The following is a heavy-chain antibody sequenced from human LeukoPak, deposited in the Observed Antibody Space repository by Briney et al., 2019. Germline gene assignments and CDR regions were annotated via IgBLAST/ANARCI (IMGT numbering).Heavy chain of an antibody. CDR3: ARLQGDSTAVFDF. J-gene: IGHJ4*02. CDR1: GGSISGDY. Sequence: SSETLSLTCTVSGGSISGDYWSWTRQPPGKGLDWVGYIHYTGGTNYNPSLKSRVTISVDTSKNQFSLMLSSVTAADTAVYYCARLQGDSTAVFDFWGQGALVTVSS. D-gene: IGHD2-21*01. CDR2: IHYTGGT. V-gene: IGHV4-59*01.